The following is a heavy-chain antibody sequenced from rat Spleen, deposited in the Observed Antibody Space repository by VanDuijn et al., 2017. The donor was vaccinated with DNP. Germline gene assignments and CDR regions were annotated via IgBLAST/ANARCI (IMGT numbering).Heavy chain of an antibody. V-gene: IGHV2-72*01. J-gene: IGHJ2*01. CDR2: IWAGGST. D-gene: IGHD1-8*01. Sequence: QVQLEESGPGLMQPSETLSLTCSVSGFSLTSNGVGWVRQPLDKGLVWMGTIWAGGSTNYNSALKSRLSISRDISQSQVFLKMNSLQTEDSARYFGVREVTVMTVGFLDFWGQGVVVTVSS. CDR3: VREVTVMTVGFLDF. CDR1: GFSLTSNG.